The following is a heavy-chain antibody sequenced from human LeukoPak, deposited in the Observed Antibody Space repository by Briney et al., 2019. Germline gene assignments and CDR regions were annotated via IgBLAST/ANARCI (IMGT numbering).Heavy chain of an antibody. Sequence: SETLSLTCTVSGGSISSGGYYWSWIRQHPGKGLEWIGYIYYSGSTYYNPSLKSRVTISVDTSKNQFSLKLSSVTAADTAVYYCARVSGYFDDAFDIWGQGTMVTVSS. CDR1: GGSISSGGYY. V-gene: IGHV4-31*03. CDR3: ARVSGYFDDAFDI. CDR2: IYYSGST. D-gene: IGHD3-22*01. J-gene: IGHJ3*02.